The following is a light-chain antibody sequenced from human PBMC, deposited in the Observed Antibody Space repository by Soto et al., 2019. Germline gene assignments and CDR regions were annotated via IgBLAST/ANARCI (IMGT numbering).Light chain of an antibody. V-gene: IGKV3-20*01. CDR3: QQYGSSGT. Sequence: EIVLTQSPATLSLSPGERATLSCRASQSVNTFLAWYQQKPGQSPRLLIYDTSFRATGIPTRFSGSGSGTGFTLTISRLEPEDFAVYYCQQYGSSGTFGQGTKVDI. CDR1: QSVNTF. J-gene: IGKJ1*01. CDR2: DTS.